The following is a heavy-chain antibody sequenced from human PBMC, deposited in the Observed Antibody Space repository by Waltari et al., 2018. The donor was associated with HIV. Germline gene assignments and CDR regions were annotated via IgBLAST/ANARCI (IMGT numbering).Heavy chain of an antibody. Sequence: EVRLVQSGAQVKRPGDFLKISCKTSGYTFTNYWVGWVGQTAGKGLEWIGVIYPHAERVQSNPSFHGRGGISVDWSSRTTYLGWRSLTELDTGIYFCARRPDYGGDWFDSWGQGTLVNV. CDR1: GYTFTNYW. D-gene: IGHD3-10*01. J-gene: IGHJ5*01. CDR2: IYPHAERV. V-gene: IGHV5-51*03. CDR3: ARRPDYGGDWFDS.